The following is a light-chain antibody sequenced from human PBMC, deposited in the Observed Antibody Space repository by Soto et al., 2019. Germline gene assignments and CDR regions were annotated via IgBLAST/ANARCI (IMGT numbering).Light chain of an antibody. V-gene: IGLV2-14*01. CDR3: SSYTCSATLVV. J-gene: IGLJ3*02. CDR2: EVS. CDR1: SSDVGGNKY. Sequence: QSALTQPASESGSPGQSITIACTGTSSDVGGNKYVSWYQQHPGKAPKLITYEVSNRPSGVSNRFSASKSGNTASLTISGLQAEDGADYYCSSYTCSATLVVFGGGTKVTVL.